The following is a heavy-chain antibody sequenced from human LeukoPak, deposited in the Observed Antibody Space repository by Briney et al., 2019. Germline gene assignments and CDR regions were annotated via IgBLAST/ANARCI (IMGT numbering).Heavy chain of an antibody. CDR3: ARAPMIVVVFPPRLDF. CDR2: INPNTGGT. D-gene: IGHD3-22*01. CDR1: GYTFTGYY. Sequence: ASVKVSCKTSGYTFTGYYMHWVRQAPGQGLEWMGCINPNTGGTNYAQNFQGRVTMTSDTSISTAYMELSSLRSDDTAMYYCARAPMIVVVFPPRLDFWGQGTLVTVSS. J-gene: IGHJ4*02. V-gene: IGHV1-2*02.